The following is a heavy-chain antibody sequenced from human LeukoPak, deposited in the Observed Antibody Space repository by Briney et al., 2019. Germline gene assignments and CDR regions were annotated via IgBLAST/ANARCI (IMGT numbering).Heavy chain of an antibody. D-gene: IGHD4-23*01. J-gene: IGHJ3*02. CDR1: GFTFSSYA. V-gene: IGHV3-23*01. Sequence: PGGSLRLSCAASGFTFSSYAMSWVRQAPGKGLEWVSAISGSGGSTYYADPVKGRFTISRDNSKNTLYLQMNSLRAEDTAVYYCARDRTTVITPWAFDIWGQGTMVTVSS. CDR2: ISGSGGST. CDR3: ARDRTTVITPWAFDI.